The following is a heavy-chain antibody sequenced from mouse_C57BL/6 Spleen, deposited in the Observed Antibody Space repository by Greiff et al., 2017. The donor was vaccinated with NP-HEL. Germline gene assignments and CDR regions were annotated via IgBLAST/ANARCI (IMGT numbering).Heavy chain of an antibody. CDR2: VDPSDSYT. J-gene: IGHJ3*01. Sequence: VQLQQPGAELVMPGASVKLSCKASGYTFTSYWMHWVKQRPGQGLEWIGEVDPSDSYTNYNQKFKGKSTLTVDKSTSTAYMQLSSLSYEDAAVYYCARGTSNLFAYWGKGTLVTVSA. CDR1: GYTFTSYW. V-gene: IGHV1-69*01. D-gene: IGHD2-5*01. CDR3: ARGTSNLFAY.